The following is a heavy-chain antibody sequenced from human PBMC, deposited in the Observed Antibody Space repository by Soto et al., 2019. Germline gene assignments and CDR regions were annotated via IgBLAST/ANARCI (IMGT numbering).Heavy chain of an antibody. CDR1: GFTFSSYW. CDR2: IKQDGSEK. Sequence: EVQLVESGGGLVQPGGSLRLSCAASGFTFSSYWMSWVRQAPGKGLEWVANIKQDGSEKYYVDSVKGRFTISRDNAKNSLYLQMNSLRAEDTAVYYCAKDNSGSYPRLGYYYGMDVWGRGTTVTVSS. D-gene: IGHD1-26*01. J-gene: IGHJ6*02. V-gene: IGHV3-7*03. CDR3: AKDNSGSYPRLGYYYGMDV.